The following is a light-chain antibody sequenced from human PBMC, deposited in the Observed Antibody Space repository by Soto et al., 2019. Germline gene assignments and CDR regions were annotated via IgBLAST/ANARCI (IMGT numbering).Light chain of an antibody. J-gene: IGLJ2*01. Sequence: QSVLTQPPSASGTPGQRVTISCSGGSSNIGSNTVNWYQQLPGTAPKLFIYIVNQRPSGVPDRFTGSKSGTSASLAIDGLQSDDEADYYCAAWDDSLNGPVFGGGTKLTVL. CDR1: SSNIGSNT. V-gene: IGLV1-44*01. CDR2: IVN. CDR3: AAWDDSLNGPV.